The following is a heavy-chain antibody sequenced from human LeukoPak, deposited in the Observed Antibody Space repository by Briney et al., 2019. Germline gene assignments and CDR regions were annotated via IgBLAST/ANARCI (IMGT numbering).Heavy chain of an antibody. Sequence: SETLSLTCAVSGGSISSGGYSWSWIRQPPGKGLEWIGYIYHSGSTYYNPSLKSRVTISVDRSKNQFSLKLSSVTAADTAVYYCARDGYYYDSSGYGFDIWGQGTTVTVSS. CDR3: ARDGYYYDSSGYGFDI. CDR2: IYHSGST. J-gene: IGHJ3*02. V-gene: IGHV4-30-2*01. CDR1: GGSISSGGYS. D-gene: IGHD3-22*01.